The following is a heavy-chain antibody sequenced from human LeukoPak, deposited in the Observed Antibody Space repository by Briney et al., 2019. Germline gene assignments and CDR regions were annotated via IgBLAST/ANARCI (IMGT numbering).Heavy chain of an antibody. D-gene: IGHD3-9*01. J-gene: IGHJ5*01. CDR1: GFTFSNYW. CDR3: VRDWDHFDFDS. CDR2: IKGDGSHT. Sequence: GGSLRLSCAASGFTFSNYWMHWVRQAPGKGLVWVSRIKGDGSHTIYADSVKGRFTISIDNAKNTLYLQMKSLRAEDTAVYYCVRDWDHFDFDSWGLGTLVTVSS. V-gene: IGHV3-74*01.